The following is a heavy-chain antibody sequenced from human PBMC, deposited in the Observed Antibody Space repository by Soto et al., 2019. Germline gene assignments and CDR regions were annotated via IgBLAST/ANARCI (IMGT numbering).Heavy chain of an antibody. Sequence: PSETLSLTCTVSGGSISSYYWSWIRQPPGKGLEWIGYIYYSGSTNYNPSLKSRVTISVDTSKNQFSLKLSSVTAADTAVYYCARQVVVAAAPGQTGWFDPWGQGTLVTVSS. D-gene: IGHD2-15*01. CDR2: IYYSGST. J-gene: IGHJ5*02. V-gene: IGHV4-59*08. CDR1: GGSISSYY. CDR3: ARQVVVAAAPGQTGWFDP.